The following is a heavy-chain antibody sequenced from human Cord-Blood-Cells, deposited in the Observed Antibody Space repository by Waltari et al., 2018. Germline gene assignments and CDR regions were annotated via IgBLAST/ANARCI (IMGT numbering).Heavy chain of an antibody. CDR3: ARGGLERQGDAFDI. Sequence: QVQLVQSGAEVKKPGSSVKVSCKASGGPFSSYAIRWVRQAPGQGLEWMGGIIPIFGTANYAQKFQGRVTITADESTSTAYMELSSLRSEDTAVYYCARGGLERQGDAFDIWGQGTMVTVSS. J-gene: IGHJ3*02. CDR2: IIPIFGTA. V-gene: IGHV1-69*01. D-gene: IGHD1-1*01. CDR1: GGPFSSYA.